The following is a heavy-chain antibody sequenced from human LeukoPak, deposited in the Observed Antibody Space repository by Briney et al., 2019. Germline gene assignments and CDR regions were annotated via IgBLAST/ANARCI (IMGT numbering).Heavy chain of an antibody. V-gene: IGHV1-69*13. Sequence: SVKVSCKASGYTFTSYGISWVRQAPGQGLEWMGGIIPIFGTANYAQKFQGRVTITADESTSTAYMELSSLRSEDTAVYYCARLITMVRGVIITPNWFDPWGQGTLVTVSS. D-gene: IGHD3-10*01. CDR2: IIPIFGTA. CDR3: ARLITMVRGVIITPNWFDP. J-gene: IGHJ5*02. CDR1: GYTFTSYG.